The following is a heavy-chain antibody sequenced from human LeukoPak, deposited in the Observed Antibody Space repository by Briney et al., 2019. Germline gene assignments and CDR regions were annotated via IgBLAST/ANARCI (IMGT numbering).Heavy chain of an antibody. V-gene: IGHV3-21*01. CDR3: AREWSRFTPPDY. Sequence: PGGSLRLSCAASGFTFSSYSMNWVRQAPGKGLEWVSSISSSSSYIYYADSVKGRFTISRDNAKNSLYLQMNNLRAEDTAVYYCAREWSRFTPPDYWGQGTLVTVSS. CDR2: ISSSSSYI. CDR1: GFTFSSYS. J-gene: IGHJ4*02. D-gene: IGHD2-8*01.